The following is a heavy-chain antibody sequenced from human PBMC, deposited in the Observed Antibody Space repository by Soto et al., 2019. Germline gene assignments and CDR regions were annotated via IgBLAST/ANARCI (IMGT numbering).Heavy chain of an antibody. CDR1: GDTCTDYY. J-gene: IGHJ4*02. CDR2: VNPSGGHT. V-gene: IGHV1-46*01. Sequence: QVQLMQSGAEVKKPGASVKVSCKASGDTCTDYYIHWVRKAPGQGLEWMGTVNPSGGHTTYAQHFLGRVTMSRDTYTSTLYMELNSLTSDDTAIYYCARGGHVVVVTAALDYWGQGTLVTVSS. CDR3: ARGGHVVVVTAALDY. D-gene: IGHD2-21*02.